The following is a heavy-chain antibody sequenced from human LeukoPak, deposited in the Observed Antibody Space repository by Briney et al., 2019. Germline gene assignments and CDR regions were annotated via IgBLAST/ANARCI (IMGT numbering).Heavy chain of an antibody. CDR2: INHSGST. V-gene: IGHV4-34*01. D-gene: IGHD4-17*01. CDR1: GGSFSGYY. CDR3: ARVGSAVTTTRHYYYYYMDV. Sequence: SETLSLTCAVYGGSFSGYYWSWIRQPPGKGLEWIGEINHSGSTNYNPSLKSRVTISVDTSKNQFSLKLSSVTAADTAVHYCARVGSAVTTTRHYYYYYMDVWGKGTTVTVSS. J-gene: IGHJ6*03.